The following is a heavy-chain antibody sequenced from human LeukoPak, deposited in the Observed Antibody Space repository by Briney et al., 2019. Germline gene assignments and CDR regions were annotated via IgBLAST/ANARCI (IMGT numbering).Heavy chain of an antibody. Sequence: GGSLGLSCAASGFTFSNAWMNWARQAPGKGLEWVGRVKSKVHGGTIDYAAPVKGRFTISRDDSKNTVYLQMNSLKTEDTAVYYCTKFDYAAFEYWGQGALVTVSS. CDR3: TKFDYAAFEY. J-gene: IGHJ4*02. D-gene: IGHD4-17*01. V-gene: IGHV3-15*01. CDR2: VKSKVHGGTI. CDR1: GFTFSNAW.